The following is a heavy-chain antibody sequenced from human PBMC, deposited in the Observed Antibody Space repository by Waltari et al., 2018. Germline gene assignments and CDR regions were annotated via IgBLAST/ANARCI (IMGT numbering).Heavy chain of an antibody. CDR2: ISGSGGST. CDR1: GFTFSSYA. J-gene: IGHJ4*02. CDR3: AKDRRVATIRGYYFDY. Sequence: EVQLVESGGGLVQPGGSLRLSCAASGFTFSSYAMSWVRQAPGKGLEWVSAISGSGGSTYYADSVKGRFTISRDNSKNTLYLQMNSLRAEDTAVYYCAKDRRVATIRGYYFDYWGQGTLVTVSS. D-gene: IGHD5-12*01. V-gene: IGHV3-23*04.